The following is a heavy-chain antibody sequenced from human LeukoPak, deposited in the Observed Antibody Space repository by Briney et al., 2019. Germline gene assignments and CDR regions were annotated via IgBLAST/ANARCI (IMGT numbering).Heavy chain of an antibody. Sequence: KPGGSLRLSCAASGFTFSSYSMNWVRQAPGKGLGWVSSISSSSSYIYYADSVKGRFTISRDNAKNSLYLQMNSLRAEDTAVYYCARDHGEYYDFWSGYYTDYWGQGTLVTVSS. CDR1: GFTFSSYS. D-gene: IGHD3-3*01. CDR3: ARDHGEYYDFWSGYYTDY. CDR2: ISSSSSYI. J-gene: IGHJ4*02. V-gene: IGHV3-21*01.